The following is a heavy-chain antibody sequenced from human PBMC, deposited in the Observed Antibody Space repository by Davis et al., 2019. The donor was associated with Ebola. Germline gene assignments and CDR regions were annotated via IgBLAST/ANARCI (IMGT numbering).Heavy chain of an antibody. D-gene: IGHD2-15*01. J-gene: IGHJ5*02. CDR2: MNPDSGNT. CDR1: GYVFTTYD. Sequence: ASVKVSCKTSGYVFTTYDINWVRQATGQGLEWMGWMNPDSGNTGYAQKFQGRVTMTRDTSITTAYMELSSLSSDDTAVYYCTRGIARRRSGSWFDPWGQGTPVTVSS. V-gene: IGHV1-8*02. CDR3: TRGIARRRSGSWFDP.